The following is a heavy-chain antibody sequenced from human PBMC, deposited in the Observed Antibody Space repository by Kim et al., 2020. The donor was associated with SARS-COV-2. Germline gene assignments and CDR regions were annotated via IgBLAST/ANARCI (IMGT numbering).Heavy chain of an antibody. D-gene: IGHD6-13*01. V-gene: IGHV4-59*13. CDR3: ARVRIAAAGPYYYYGMDV. CDR1: GGSISSYY. CDR2: IYYSGST. J-gene: IGHJ6*02. Sequence: SETLSLTCTVSGGSISSYYWSWIRQPPGKGLEWIGYIYYSGSTNYNPSLKSRVTISVDTSKNQFSLKLSSVTAADTAVYYCARVRIAAAGPYYYYGMDVWDQGTTVTVSS.